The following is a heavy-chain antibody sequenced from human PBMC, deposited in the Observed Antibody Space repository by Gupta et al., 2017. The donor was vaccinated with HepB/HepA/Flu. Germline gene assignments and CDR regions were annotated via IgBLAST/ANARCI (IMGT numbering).Heavy chain of an antibody. V-gene: IGHV3-48*03. D-gene: IGHD6-13*01. CDR1: GVTFRHYT. CDR3: AGQGLALSGPYYYYGMDV. CDR2: ISNSGNSI. Sequence: EVQLVESGGGLAQPGGSVSLSCAASGVTFRHYTKNGVRQAPGRGLEWVSYISNSGNSIYYADSVKGRFTISRDNAKNSLYLQMNSLRAEDTALYYCAGQGLALSGPYYYYGMDVWGHGTTVTVSS. J-gene: IGHJ6*02.